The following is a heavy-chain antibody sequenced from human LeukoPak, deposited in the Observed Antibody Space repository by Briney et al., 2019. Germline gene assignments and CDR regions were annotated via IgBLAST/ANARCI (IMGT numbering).Heavy chain of an antibody. CDR3: TTDRLLWFGESRFDY. V-gene: IGHV3-7*01. J-gene: IGHJ4*02. Sequence: GGSLRLSCAASGFTFSSYWMNWVRQAPGKGLEWVANIKQDGSEKYYVDSVKGRFTISRDNAKNSLYLQMNSLRAEDTAVYYCTTDRLLWFGESRFDYWGQGTLVTVSS. CDR2: IKQDGSEK. CDR1: GFTFSSYW. D-gene: IGHD3-10*01.